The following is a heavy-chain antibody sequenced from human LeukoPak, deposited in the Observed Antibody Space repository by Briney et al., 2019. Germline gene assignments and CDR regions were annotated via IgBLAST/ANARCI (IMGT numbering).Heavy chain of an antibody. V-gene: IGHV4-59*01. J-gene: IGHJ4*02. D-gene: IGHD1-26*01. CDR1: GGSISSYY. Sequence: PSETLSLTCTVSGGSISSYYWSWIRQPPGKGLEWIGYIYYSGSTNHNPSLKSRVTISVDTSKNQFSLKLSSVTAADTAVYYCARVKKSGSYYGFGYWGQGTLVTVSS. CDR2: IYYSGST. CDR3: ARVKKSGSYYGFGY.